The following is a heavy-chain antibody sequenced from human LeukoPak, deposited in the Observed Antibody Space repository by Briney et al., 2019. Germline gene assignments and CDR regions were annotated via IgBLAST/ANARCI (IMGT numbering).Heavy chain of an antibody. V-gene: IGHV1-69*13. CDR2: IIPIFGTA. CDR3: ARDPGRTIFGVVTYYYMDV. Sequence: ASVKVSCKASGGTFSSYAISWVRQAPGQGLEWMGGIIPIFGTANYAQKFQGRATITADESTSTAYMELSSLRSEDTAVYYCARDPGRTIFGVVTYYYMDVWGKGTTVTVSS. CDR1: GGTFSSYA. D-gene: IGHD3-3*01. J-gene: IGHJ6*03.